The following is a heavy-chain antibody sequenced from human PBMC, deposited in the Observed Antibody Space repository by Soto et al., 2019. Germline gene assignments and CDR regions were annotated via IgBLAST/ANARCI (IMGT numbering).Heavy chain of an antibody. V-gene: IGHV3-73*01. J-gene: IGHJ5*02. CDR1: GFTFSGSA. CDR3: TSPYDRTSYWFDP. D-gene: IGHD3-22*01. CDR2: IRSKANSYAT. Sequence: SGGSLRLSCAASGFTFSGSAMHWVRQASGKGLEWVGRIRSKANSYATAYAASVKGRFTISRDDSKNTAYLQMNSLKTEDTAVYYCTSPYDRTSYWFDPWGQGTLVTVSS.